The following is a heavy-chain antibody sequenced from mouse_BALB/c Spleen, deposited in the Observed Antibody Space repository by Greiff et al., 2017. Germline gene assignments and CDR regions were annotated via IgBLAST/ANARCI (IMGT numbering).Heavy chain of an antibody. CDR2: IDPYNGGT. D-gene: IGHD2-4*01. CDR3: ARGGYEYDVSY. Sequence: EVQLQQSGPELVKPGASVKVSCKASGYAFTSYNMYWVKQSHGKSLEWIGYIDPYNGGTSYNQKFKGKATLTVDKSSSTAYMHLNSLTSADSAVYYCARGGYEYDVSYWGQGTLVTVSA. V-gene: IGHV1S135*01. CDR1: GYAFTSYN. J-gene: IGHJ3*01.